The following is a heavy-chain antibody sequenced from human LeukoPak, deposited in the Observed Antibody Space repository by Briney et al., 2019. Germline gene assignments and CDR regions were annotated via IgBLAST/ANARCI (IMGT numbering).Heavy chain of an antibody. Sequence: AGGSLKLSCAASGITFDGSPIHWVRQASGKGLEWVGRIRSKTNNYATGYAASVKGRFLISRDDSKNMSYLQMNSLKTEDTAVYYCQAYYYYYMDVWGKGTTVTVS. CDR3: QAYYYYYMDV. CDR1: GITFDGSP. CDR2: IRSKTNNYAT. V-gene: IGHV3-73*01. J-gene: IGHJ6*03.